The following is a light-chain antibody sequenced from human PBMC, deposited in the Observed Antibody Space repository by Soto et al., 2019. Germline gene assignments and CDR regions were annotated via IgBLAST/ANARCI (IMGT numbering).Light chain of an antibody. V-gene: IGLV3-21*02. CDR3: HVWDDVGDHYV. CDR1: DIGSKS. Sequence: SYELTQPPSVSVAPGQTARLACSGNDIGSKSVHWYQQRPGQAPVLVVYDDTDRPSGIPERFSGSNSWNTATLTISRVEAGDEADYYCHVWDDVGDHYVFGPGTKVTVL. J-gene: IGLJ1*01. CDR2: DDT.